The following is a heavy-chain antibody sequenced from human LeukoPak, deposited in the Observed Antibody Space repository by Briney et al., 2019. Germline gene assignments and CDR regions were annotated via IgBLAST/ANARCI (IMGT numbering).Heavy chain of an antibody. CDR3: ARAPPIYYYDSSGYYPEPLHDAFDI. Sequence: SETLSLTCTVSGGSISSYYWSWIRQPPGKGLEWIGHIYYSGSTNYNPSLKSRVTISVDTSKNQFSLKLSSVTAADTAVYYCARAPPIYYYDSSGYYPEPLHDAFDIWGQGTMVTVSS. J-gene: IGHJ3*02. CDR1: GGSISSYY. CDR2: IYYSGST. V-gene: IGHV4-59*01. D-gene: IGHD3-22*01.